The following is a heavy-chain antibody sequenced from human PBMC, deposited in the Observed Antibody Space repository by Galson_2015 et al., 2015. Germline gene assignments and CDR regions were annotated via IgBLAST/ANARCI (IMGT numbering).Heavy chain of an antibody. D-gene: IGHD6-19*01. CDR2: IYYTGST. Sequence: SETLSLTCTVSGASISSHYYSWGWIRQPPGKGLEWIGGIYYTGSTFYNPSLQSRATISVATSKNQFSLKVNSVSAADTAVYYCATSGSGRGFFDSWGQGARVIVSS. V-gene: IGHV4-39*01. CDR3: ATSGSGRGFFDS. CDR1: GASISSHYYS. J-gene: IGHJ4*02.